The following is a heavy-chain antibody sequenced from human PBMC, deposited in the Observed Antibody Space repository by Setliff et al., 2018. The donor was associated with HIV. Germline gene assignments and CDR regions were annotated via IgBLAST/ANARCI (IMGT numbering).Heavy chain of an antibody. J-gene: IGHJ4*02. CDR3: ARDYYDSGGYYYAFDH. V-gene: IGHV1-69*06. Sequence: GASVKVSCKASGGTFCTHAISWVRQAPGQGLQWMGRIIPILGTTDYAQKFQGRVTITAAKSTIAVYMYLNSLRFEDTAVYYCARDYYDSGGYYYAFDHWGQGTLVTVSS. CDR2: IIPILGTT. D-gene: IGHD3-22*01. CDR1: GGTFCTHA.